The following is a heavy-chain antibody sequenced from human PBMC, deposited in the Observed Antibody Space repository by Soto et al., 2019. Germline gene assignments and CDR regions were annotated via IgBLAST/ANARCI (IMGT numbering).Heavy chain of an antibody. CDR3: ARELTDIVVVVAATDWGGFDP. CDR1: GFTFSSYG. CDR2: IWYDGSNK. J-gene: IGHJ5*02. D-gene: IGHD2-15*01. V-gene: IGHV3-33*01. Sequence: PGGSLRLSCAASGFTFSSYGIHWVRQAPGKGLEWVAVIWYDGSNKYYADSVKGRFTISRDNSKNTLYLQMNSLRAEDTAVYYCARELTDIVVVVAATDWGGFDPWGQGTLVTVSS.